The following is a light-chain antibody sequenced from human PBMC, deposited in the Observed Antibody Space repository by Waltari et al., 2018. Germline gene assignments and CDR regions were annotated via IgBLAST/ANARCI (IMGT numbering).Light chain of an antibody. CDR2: DVT. V-gene: IGLV2-14*01. Sequence: QSALTQPAFVSGSPGQSITIFCIGTNSNVGGSNYVSWYQQHPGKDPKLMIYDVTKPLSGFFTCFSGSKSGNTASLTISVLQAEDEADYYCNSYRNINTYVFGTGTKVTVL. CDR1: NSNVGGSNY. CDR3: NSYRNINTYV. J-gene: IGLJ1*01.